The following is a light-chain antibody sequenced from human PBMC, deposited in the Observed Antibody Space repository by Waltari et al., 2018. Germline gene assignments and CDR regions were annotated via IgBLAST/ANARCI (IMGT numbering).Light chain of an antibody. Sequence: FMLTQPHSVSESPVKTVTISCTRNSGSIGRNYVHWYHQRPGGAPTIVIFEDDQRPSGGPARFSGSIDSASNSASLTLSGLEIEDEGDYYCQSYDGGMWVFGGGTRLTVL. CDR1: SGSIGRNY. CDR2: EDD. CDR3: QSYDGGMWV. V-gene: IGLV6-57*04. J-gene: IGLJ3*02.